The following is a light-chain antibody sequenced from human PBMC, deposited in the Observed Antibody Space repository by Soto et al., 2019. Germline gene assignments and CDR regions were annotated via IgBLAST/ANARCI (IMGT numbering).Light chain of an antibody. Sequence: EIVLTQSPGTMSLSSGERSPLSCRASQSVSSSYLDGYQQPPGKDPRLLIYGASSRATGIPDNFSGSGSGTDFTLTISRLEPEDFAVYYCQQYGSSPITFGQGTRLEIK. J-gene: IGKJ5*01. CDR3: QQYGSSPIT. V-gene: IGKV3-20*01. CDR2: GAS. CDR1: QSVSSSY.